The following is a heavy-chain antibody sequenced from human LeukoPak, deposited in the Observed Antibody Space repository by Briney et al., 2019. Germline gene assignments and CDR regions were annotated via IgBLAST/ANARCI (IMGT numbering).Heavy chain of an antibody. V-gene: IGHV1-2*04. CDR1: GYTFTGYY. D-gene: IGHD2-2*01. J-gene: IGHJ3*02. Sequence: ASVKVSCKASGYTFTGYYMHWVRQVPGQGLEWMGWINPNSGGTNYAQKFQGWVTMTRDTSISTAYMELSRLRSDDTAVYYCARRSRSNTRDDAFDTWGQGTMVTVFS. CDR3: ARRSRSNTRDDAFDT. CDR2: INPNSGGT.